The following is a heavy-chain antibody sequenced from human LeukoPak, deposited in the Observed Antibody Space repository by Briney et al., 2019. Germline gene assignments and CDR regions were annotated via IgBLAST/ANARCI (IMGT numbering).Heavy chain of an antibody. D-gene: IGHD1-1*01. CDR3: SREWGNGNDLRPDS. Sequence: QPGRSLSLSCTSSGFPFREFAVSWFRQAPGKGLEWIGFIRSSIYGGTPKAAASVKCRFIFSRDDSKGVAYLRMNSLKTDDTAVYYCSREWGNGNDLRPDSWGQGTLVTVSS. V-gene: IGHV3-49*03. CDR2: IRSSIYGGTP. J-gene: IGHJ4*02. CDR1: GFPFREFA.